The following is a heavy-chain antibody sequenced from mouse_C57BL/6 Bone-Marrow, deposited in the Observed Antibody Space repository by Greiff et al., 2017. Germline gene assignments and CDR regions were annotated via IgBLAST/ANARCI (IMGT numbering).Heavy chain of an antibody. D-gene: IGHD2-3*01. J-gene: IGHJ2*01. V-gene: IGHV1-19*01. Sequence: EVQLQQSGPVLVKPGASVKMSCKASGYTFTDYYMNWVKQSHGKSLEWIGVINPYNGGTSYNQKFKGKATLTVDKSSSTAYMELNRLTSEDSAVYYCARWGWLLRFFDYWGKGTTLTVSS. CDR3: ARWGWLLRFFDY. CDR2: INPYNGGT. CDR1: GYTFTDYY.